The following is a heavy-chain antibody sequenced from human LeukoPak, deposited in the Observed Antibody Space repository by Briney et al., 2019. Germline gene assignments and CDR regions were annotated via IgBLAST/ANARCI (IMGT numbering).Heavy chain of an antibody. CDR3: ARAYYYDTSDYYIFDH. CDR1: GDSLSSYY. CDR2: IYYSGST. D-gene: IGHD3-22*01. J-gene: IGHJ4*02. V-gene: IGHV4-59*01. Sequence: PSETLSLTCTVSGDSLSSYYWSWLRQPPGKGLEWVGYIYYSGSTNYNPSLTSRVTISLDTSKSQFSLKLSSVTAADTAVYYCARAYYYDTSDYYIFDHWGQGTLVTVSS.